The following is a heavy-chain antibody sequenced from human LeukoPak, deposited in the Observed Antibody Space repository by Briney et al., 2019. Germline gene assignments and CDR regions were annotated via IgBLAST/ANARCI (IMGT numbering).Heavy chain of an antibody. CDR3: ARMTRRLFDY. D-gene: IGHD6-25*01. Sequence: SGTLSLTCAVSGYSISSGYYWGWIRQPPGKGLEWIGSIYHSGSTYYNPSLKSRVTISVDTSKNQFSLKLSSVTAADTAVYYCARMTRRLFDYWGQGTLVTVSS. J-gene: IGHJ4*02. V-gene: IGHV4-38-2*01. CDR1: GYSISSGYY. CDR2: IYHSGST.